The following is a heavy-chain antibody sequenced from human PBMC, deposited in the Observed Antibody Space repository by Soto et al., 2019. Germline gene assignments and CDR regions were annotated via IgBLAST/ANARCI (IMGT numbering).Heavy chain of an antibody. CDR3: AWAVGGSSYAYLPAD. V-gene: IGHV3-23*01. Sequence: EVQLLESGGGLVQPGGSLRLSCAASGFIFSSSAMTWVRKAPGKGLEWVSGLSAGGTATYYADSVKGRFTISRDNSKNTLYLQVNSLRVEDTALYYCAWAVGGSSYAYLPADWGHGTLVTVSS. D-gene: IGHD5-18*01. CDR1: GFIFSSSA. J-gene: IGHJ4*01. CDR2: LSAGGTAT.